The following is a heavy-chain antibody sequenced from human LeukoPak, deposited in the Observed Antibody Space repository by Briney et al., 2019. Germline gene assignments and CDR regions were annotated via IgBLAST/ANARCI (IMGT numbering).Heavy chain of an antibody. Sequence: SETLSLTCAVYGGSFSVYYWSWIRQPPGKGLEWIGEINHSGRTNYNPSLKSRVTISVDTSNNQFSLKLSSVTAADTAVYYCARVGPYCGGDCYRNYYYYGMDVWGQGTTVTVSS. CDR3: ARVGPYCGGDCYRNYYYYGMDV. CDR2: INHSGRT. CDR1: GGSFSVYY. V-gene: IGHV4-34*01. D-gene: IGHD2-21*02. J-gene: IGHJ6*02.